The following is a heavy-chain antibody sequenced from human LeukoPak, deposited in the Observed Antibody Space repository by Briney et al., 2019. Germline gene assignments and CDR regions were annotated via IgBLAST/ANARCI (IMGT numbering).Heavy chain of an antibody. Sequence: GGSLRLSCVASGFTFSRFNMHWVRQAPGKGLEWVALIWYDGTDTHYADSVMGRFTISRDDSKNTVYLQMNSLRAEDTAFYYCARGFLDFDFWGHGTLVTVSS. CDR1: GFTFSRFN. V-gene: IGHV3-33*01. J-gene: IGHJ4*01. CDR2: IWYDGTDT. CDR3: ARGFLDFDF. D-gene: IGHD3-3*01.